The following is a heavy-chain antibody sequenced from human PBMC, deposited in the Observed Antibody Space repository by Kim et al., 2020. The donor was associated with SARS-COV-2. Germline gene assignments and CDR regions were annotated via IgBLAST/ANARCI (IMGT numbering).Heavy chain of an antibody. CDR1: GFTFSSYW. J-gene: IGHJ4*02. V-gene: IGHV3-7*01. D-gene: IGHD3-10*01. CDR3: ARRPFLQTAARREYYGSGRPRLYYFDY. Sequence: GGSLRLSCAASGFTFSSYWMSWVRQAPGKGLEWVANIKQDGSEKYYVDSVKGRFTISRDNAKNSLYLQMNSLRAEDTAVYYCARRPFLQTAARREYYGSGRPRLYYFDYWGQGTLVTVSS. CDR2: IKQDGSEK.